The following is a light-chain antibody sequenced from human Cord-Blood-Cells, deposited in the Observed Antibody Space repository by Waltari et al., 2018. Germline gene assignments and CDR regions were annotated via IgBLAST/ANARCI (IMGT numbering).Light chain of an antibody. CDR3: QQYXNWPPLT. CDR1: QSVSSN. V-gene: IGKV3-15*01. CDR2: GAS. J-gene: IGKJ4*01. Sequence: EIVMTQSPATLSVSPGERATLSCRASQSVSSNLAWYQQKPGQAPRLLIYGASTRATGIPARFSGSGSGTEFTLTISSLQSEDFAVYYCQQYXNWPPLTFGGGTKVEXK.